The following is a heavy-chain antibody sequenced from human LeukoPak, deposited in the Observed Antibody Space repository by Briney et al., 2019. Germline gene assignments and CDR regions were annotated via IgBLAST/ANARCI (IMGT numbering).Heavy chain of an antibody. CDR1: GFTFSSYA. V-gene: IGHV3-30*04. CDR2: ISYDGSNK. Sequence: GRSLRLSCAASGFTFSSYAMHWVRQAPGKGLEWVAVISYDGSNKYYADSVKGRFTISRDDSKNTLYLQMNSLRAEDTAVYYCARDASYGSGSFVTYWGQGTLVTVSS. D-gene: IGHD3-10*01. CDR3: ARDASYGSGSFVTY. J-gene: IGHJ4*02.